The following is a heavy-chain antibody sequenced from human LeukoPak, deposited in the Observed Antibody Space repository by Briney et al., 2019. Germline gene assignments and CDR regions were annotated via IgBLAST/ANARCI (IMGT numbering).Heavy chain of an antibody. V-gene: IGHV3-48*03. CDR3: ARDKLLGYGGFDY. CDR1: GFTFSSYE. J-gene: IGHJ4*02. Sequence: PGGALRLSCAASGFTFSSYEMNWVRQAPGKGLEWVSYISSSGSTIYYADSVKGRFTISRDNAKNSLYLQMNSLRAEDTAVYYCARDKLLGYGGFDYWGQGTLVTVSS. CDR2: ISSSGSTI. D-gene: IGHD4-23*01.